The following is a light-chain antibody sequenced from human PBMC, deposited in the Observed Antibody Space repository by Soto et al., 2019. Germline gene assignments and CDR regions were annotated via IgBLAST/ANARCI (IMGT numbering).Light chain of an antibody. CDR3: QPYTNWPIT. V-gene: IGKV3-15*01. CDR1: QSVSST. Sequence: IMMTQSPAAVSVSPEERATLSCRASQSVSSTLAWYQQKPGQAPRLLIYGASTRATGIPVRFSGSGSGTEFTLTISSLQSEAFALYSCQPYTNWPITFGQGTRLEIK. CDR2: GAS. J-gene: IGKJ5*01.